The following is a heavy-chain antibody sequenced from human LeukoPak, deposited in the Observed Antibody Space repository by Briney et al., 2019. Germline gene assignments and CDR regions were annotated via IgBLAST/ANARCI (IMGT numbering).Heavy chain of an antibody. D-gene: IGHD3-10*01. V-gene: IGHV3-23*01. CDR2: ISGSGSTT. CDR3: AKVGDYYGSGKYSNFDY. Sequence: GGSLRLSCVASGVTFSSYAMTWVRQAPGKGLEWVSAISGSGSTTYYADSVRGRFTISRDNSKNTLYLQMSSLRAEDTAVYYCAKVGDYYGSGKYSNFDYWGQGTLVTVSS. J-gene: IGHJ4*02. CDR1: GVTFSSYA.